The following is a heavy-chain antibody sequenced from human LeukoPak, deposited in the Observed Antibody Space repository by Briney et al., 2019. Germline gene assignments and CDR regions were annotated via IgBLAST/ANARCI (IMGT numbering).Heavy chain of an antibody. Sequence: PGGSLRLSCAASGFTFSTYSMNWVRQAPGKGLEWVSSISSSSSYIYYADSVKGRFTISRDNAKNSLYLQMNSLRAEDTAVYYCARDRYGSGSYSRLDYWGQGTLVTVSS. CDR2: ISSSSSYI. V-gene: IGHV3-21*01. J-gene: IGHJ4*02. CDR3: ARDRYGSGSYSRLDY. D-gene: IGHD3-10*01. CDR1: GFTFSTYS.